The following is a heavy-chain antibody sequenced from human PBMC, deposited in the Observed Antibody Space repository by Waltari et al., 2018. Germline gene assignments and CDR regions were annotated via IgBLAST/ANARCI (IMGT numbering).Heavy chain of an antibody. Sequence: QVQLVESGGGVVQPGRSLRLSCAVSGFPFSSHGMHWSRQAPGKGLEWVAVIVYDGSQKYYADSVKGRFTISRDNSKSTMYLQMNSLRSDDTAVYFCAKDRLSDARGTYSFGTDVWGQGTTVTVS. CDR3: AKDRLSDARGTYSFGTDV. CDR2: IVYDGSQK. J-gene: IGHJ6*02. D-gene: IGHD3-10*02. CDR1: GFPFSSHG. V-gene: IGHV3-30*18.